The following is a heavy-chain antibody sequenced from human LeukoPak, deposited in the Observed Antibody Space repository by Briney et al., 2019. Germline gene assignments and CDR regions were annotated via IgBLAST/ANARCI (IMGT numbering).Heavy chain of an antibody. CDR3: ARPDKYCGGDCYSNAFDI. CDR1: VYSISSGYD. V-gene: IGHV4-38-2*01. D-gene: IGHD2-21*01. Sequence: SETLSLTCAVSVYSISSGYDWGWIRQPPGQGVGWSGSIYDRGSTYYNPSLKSRVTISVDTSKTQFSLKLSSVTAADTAVYYCARPDKYCGGDCYSNAFDIWGQGTMVTVSS. CDR2: IYDRGST. J-gene: IGHJ3*02.